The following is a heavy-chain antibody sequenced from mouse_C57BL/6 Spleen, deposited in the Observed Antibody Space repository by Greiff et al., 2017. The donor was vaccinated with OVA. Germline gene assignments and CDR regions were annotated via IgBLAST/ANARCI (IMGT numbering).Heavy chain of an antibody. D-gene: IGHD2-1*01. CDR2: IYPGAGDT. Sequence: VKLQESGAELVKPGASVKISCKASGYAFSSYWMNWVKQRPGKGLEWIGQIYPGAGDTNYNGKFKGKATLTADKSSSTAYMQLSSLTSEDSAVYFCARRLSTYTGFAYWGQGTLVTVSA. J-gene: IGHJ3*01. CDR3: ARRLSTYTGFAY. V-gene: IGHV1-80*01. CDR1: GYAFSSYW.